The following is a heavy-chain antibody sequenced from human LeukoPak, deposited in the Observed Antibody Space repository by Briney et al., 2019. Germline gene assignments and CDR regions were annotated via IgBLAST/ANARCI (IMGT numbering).Heavy chain of an antibody. CDR2: IDPSGGSA. D-gene: IGHD4-17*01. CDR3: AREPHGDYTVNWFDP. J-gene: IGHJ5*02. CDR1: GYIFTTYY. Sequence: GASVKVSCKASGYIFTTYYMHWVRQAPGQGLEWMGIIDPSGGSATYAQKFQGRVTVTRDTSTNTVYMELSSLRSEDTAVYYCAREPHGDYTVNWFDPWGQGTLVTVSS. V-gene: IGHV1-46*01.